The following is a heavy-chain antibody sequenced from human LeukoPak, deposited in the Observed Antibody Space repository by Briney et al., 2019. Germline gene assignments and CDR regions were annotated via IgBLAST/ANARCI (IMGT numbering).Heavy chain of an antibody. CDR2: ISAYNGNT. J-gene: IGHJ4*02. V-gene: IGHV1-18*01. D-gene: IGHD3-22*01. CDR3: AKSHYDSRNYDY. CDR1: GYTFTSYG. Sequence: ASVKVSCKASGYTFTSYGISWVRQAPGQGLEWMGWISAYNGNTNYAQRLQGRVTMTTDTSTSTAYMELRSLRSDDTAVYYCAKSHYDSRNYDYWGQGTLVTVSS.